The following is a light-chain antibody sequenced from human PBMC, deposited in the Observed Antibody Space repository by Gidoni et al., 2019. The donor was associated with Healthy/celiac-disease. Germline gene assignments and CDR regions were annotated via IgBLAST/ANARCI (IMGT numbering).Light chain of an antibody. J-gene: IGLJ1*01. Sequence: SYELTQPPSVSVSPGQTASITCSGDKLGDKYACWYQQKPGQSPVLVIYQDTKRPSGIPERFSGSNSGNTATLTISGTQAMDEADYYCQVWDSSTALYVFGTGTKVTVL. CDR2: QDT. CDR3: QVWDSSTALYV. CDR1: KLGDKY. V-gene: IGLV3-1*01.